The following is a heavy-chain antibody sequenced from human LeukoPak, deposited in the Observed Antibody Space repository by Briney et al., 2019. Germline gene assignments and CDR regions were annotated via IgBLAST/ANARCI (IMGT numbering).Heavy chain of an antibody. CDR3: ARVVDTHFDY. CDR1: GFTFSSYW. Sequence: GGSLRLSCAASGFTFSSYWMHWVRQAPGKGMVWVSRIKSDGSTTTYADSVKGRFTISRDNAKNTLYLQMNSLRAEDTAVYYCARVVDTHFDYWGQGTLVTVSS. J-gene: IGHJ4*02. D-gene: IGHD5-18*01. V-gene: IGHV3-74*01. CDR2: IKSDGSTT.